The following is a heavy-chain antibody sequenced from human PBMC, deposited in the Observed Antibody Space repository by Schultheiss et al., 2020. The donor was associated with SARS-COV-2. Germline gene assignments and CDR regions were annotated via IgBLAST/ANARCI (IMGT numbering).Heavy chain of an antibody. D-gene: IGHD1-26*01. CDR1: GGSISSYY. CDR3: ASRSWGNWFDP. J-gene: IGHJ5*02. CDR2: INHSGST. Sequence: SETLSLTCTVSGGSISSYYWSWIRQPPGKGLEWIGEINHSGSTNYNPSLKSRVTISVDTSKNQFSLKLSSVTAADTAVYYCASRSWGNWFDPWGQGTLVTVSS. V-gene: IGHV4-34*01.